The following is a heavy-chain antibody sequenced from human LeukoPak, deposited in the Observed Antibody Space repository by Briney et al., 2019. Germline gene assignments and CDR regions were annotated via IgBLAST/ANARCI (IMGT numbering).Heavy chain of an antibody. D-gene: IGHD5-18*01. CDR2: ISSSSSNI. Sequence: GGSLRLSCTASGFTFNTYTMNWVRQAPGKGLEWVSSISSSSSNIYYADSVKGRFTISRDNAKNSLYLQMNSLTVEDTAVYYCAKAYTAMVTDGMDVWGQGTTVTVSS. J-gene: IGHJ6*02. CDR1: GFTFNTYT. CDR3: AKAYTAMVTDGMDV. V-gene: IGHV3-21*01.